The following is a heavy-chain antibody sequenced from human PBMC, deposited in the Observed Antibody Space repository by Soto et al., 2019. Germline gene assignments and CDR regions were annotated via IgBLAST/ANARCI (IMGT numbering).Heavy chain of an antibody. J-gene: IGHJ6*02. D-gene: IGHD4-17*01. CDR1: GYSIGSASY. CDR3: ARAFYGGYAAYYYGMDV. CDR2: IYHSGTT. Sequence: TLSLTCAVSGYSIGSASYWGWIRQSPGKGLEWIGNIYHSGTTYYNPSLESRVTISVDTSNNHFSLKLNSVSAADTAVYYCARAFYGGYAAYYYGMDVWGQGTTVTVSS. V-gene: IGHV4-38-2*01.